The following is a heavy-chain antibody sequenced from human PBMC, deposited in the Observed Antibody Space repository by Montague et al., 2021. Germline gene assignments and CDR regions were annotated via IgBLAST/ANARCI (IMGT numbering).Heavy chain of an antibody. D-gene: IGHD2-8*01. J-gene: IGHJ5*02. V-gene: IGHV4-39*01. CDR2: IYSSGST. CDR3: TRPGGYCTNDTCYFWFAP. CDR1: GGSFSGYW. Sequence: SETLSLTCVVYGGSFSGYWWGWIRQPPGKGLEWIGSIYSSGSTYYNPSLKSRVTISADTSKNQFSLKLSSVTAADTAVYYCTRPGGYCTNDTCYFWFAPWGQGILVTVSS.